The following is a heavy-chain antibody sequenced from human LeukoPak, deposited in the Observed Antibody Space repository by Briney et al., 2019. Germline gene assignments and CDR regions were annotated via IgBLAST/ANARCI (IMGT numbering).Heavy chain of an antibody. J-gene: IGHJ5*01. Sequence: SETLSLTCTVSDDSISTFYWSWIRQPPGKGPEWMGYVSYSGSTKYNPSLKSRITISSDTSKSQFSLKVNSVSAADTAVYFCARLPGTGNYGWFDPWGQGTLVIVSS. D-gene: IGHD3-10*01. CDR1: DDSISTFY. CDR3: ARLPGTGNYGWFDP. CDR2: VSYSGST. V-gene: IGHV4-59*08.